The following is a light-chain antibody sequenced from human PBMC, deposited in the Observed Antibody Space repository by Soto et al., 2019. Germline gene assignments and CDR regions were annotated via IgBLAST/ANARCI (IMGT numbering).Light chain of an antibody. CDR1: SSDVGGYNY. Sequence: QSALTQPASVSGSPGQSIAISCTGASSDVGGYNYVSWYQQHPGIAPRLMIYDVSNRPSGVSDRFSGSKSGNTASLTISGLQAEDEAEYYCSSYTSSSTYVFGTGTKLTVL. V-gene: IGLV2-14*01. CDR3: SSYTSSSTYV. CDR2: DVS. J-gene: IGLJ1*01.